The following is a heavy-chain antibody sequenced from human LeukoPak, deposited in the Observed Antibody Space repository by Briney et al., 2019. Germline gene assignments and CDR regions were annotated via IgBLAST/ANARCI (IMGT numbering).Heavy chain of an antibody. CDR2: MSYDGGTK. J-gene: IGHJ4*02. CDR1: GFTFSTYA. V-gene: IGHV3-30*07. D-gene: IGHD2-15*01. CDR3: AVLCSGGSCYISDY. Sequence: GGSLRLSCAASGFTFSTYAMHWFRQAPGKGLEWVAVMSYDGGTKYYADSVKGRFTVSRDNAKNSLYLQMNSLRAEDTAVYYCAVLCSGGSCYISDYWGQGTLVTVSS.